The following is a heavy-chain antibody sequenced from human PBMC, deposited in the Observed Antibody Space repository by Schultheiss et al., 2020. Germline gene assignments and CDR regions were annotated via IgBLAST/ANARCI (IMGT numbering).Heavy chain of an antibody. CDR3: ARAGITYCSSTSCYRDYYYYGMDV. J-gene: IGHJ6*04. D-gene: IGHD2-2*02. Sequence: GGSLRLSCAASGFTFSSYWMHWVRQAPGKGLVWVSRINSDGSSTSYADSVKGRFAISRDNAKNTLYLQMNSLRAEDTAVYYCARAGITYCSSTSCYRDYYYYGMDVWGKGTTVTVAS. CDR1: GFTFSSYW. V-gene: IGHV3-74*01. CDR2: INSDGSST.